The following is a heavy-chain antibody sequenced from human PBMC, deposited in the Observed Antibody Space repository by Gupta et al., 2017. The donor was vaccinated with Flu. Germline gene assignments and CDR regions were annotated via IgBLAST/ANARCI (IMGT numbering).Heavy chain of an antibody. CDR2: VHSSGTT. J-gene: IGHJ4*02. CDR3: ARFIGDSSGYYPDSY. V-gene: IGHV4-61*02. Sequence: QVQLQESGPGLVKPSQTLSLTCTVSGGSIGSGSCYWSWIRQPAGKGLEWIGRVHSSGTTIYNPSLGSRVNISIDTSNNQFSLKLSSVTAADTAVYYCARFIGDSSGYYPDSYWGQGTLVTVSS. D-gene: IGHD3-22*01. CDR1: GGSIGSGSCY.